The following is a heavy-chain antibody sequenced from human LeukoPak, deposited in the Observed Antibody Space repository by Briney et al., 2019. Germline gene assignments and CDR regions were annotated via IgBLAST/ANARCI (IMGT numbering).Heavy chain of an antibody. J-gene: IGHJ4*02. CDR1: GFTFGSYA. V-gene: IGHV3-23*01. CDR2: ISGRGDST. Sequence: GGSLRLSCAGSGFTFGSYAMSWVRQAPGKGLQWVSVISGRGDSTYYADSVKGRFTISRDNSRNTLFLQMNSLRVEDTAVYYCATYSSAWHYWGQGTLVTVSS. CDR3: ATYSSAWHY. D-gene: IGHD6-19*01.